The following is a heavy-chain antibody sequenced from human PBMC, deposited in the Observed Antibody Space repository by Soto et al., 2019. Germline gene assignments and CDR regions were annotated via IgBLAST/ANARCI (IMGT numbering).Heavy chain of an antibody. J-gene: IGHJ6*02. CDR1: GDSVSRKNAA. Sequence: VQLQQSGPGLVKPSQTLSLTCAISGDSVSRKNAAWNWIRQSPSSGLAWLGRTFYTSTWYNDYAVSVKGRVTVNPDTSKNQFTLRLNSVTPEDTAVYYCARASHYYSALDVWGQGTTVTVSS. V-gene: IGHV6-1*01. CDR2: TFYTSTWYN. CDR3: ARASHYYSALDV.